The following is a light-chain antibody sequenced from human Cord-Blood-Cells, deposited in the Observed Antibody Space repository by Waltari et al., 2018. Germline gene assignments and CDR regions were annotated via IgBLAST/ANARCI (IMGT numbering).Light chain of an antibody. Sequence: DIQLTQSPSSLSASVGDRVTITCQASQSISNYLNWYQQKPGKAPKLLIYAASSLQSGVPYRSSGSGSGTDFTLTISRLQPEDFATYYCQPSYSIPFTFGPGTKVDMK. CDR1: QSISNY. J-gene: IGKJ3*01. CDR2: AAS. CDR3: QPSYSIPFT. V-gene: IGKV1-39*01.